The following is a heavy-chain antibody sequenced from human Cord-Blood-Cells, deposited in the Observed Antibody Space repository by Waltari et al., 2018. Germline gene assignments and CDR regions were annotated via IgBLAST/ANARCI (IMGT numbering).Heavy chain of an antibody. J-gene: IGHJ4*02. CDR3: ARQNYDFWSGYYDY. Sequence: QLQLQESGPGLVKPSETLYLTCTVSGGSISSSSYYWGWIRQPPGKGLEWIGSIYYSGSTYYNPSLKSRVTISVDTSKNQFSLKLSSVTAADTAVYYCARQNYDFWSGYYDYWGQGTLVTVSS. CDR1: GGSISSSSYY. D-gene: IGHD3-3*01. V-gene: IGHV4-39*01. CDR2: IYYSGST.